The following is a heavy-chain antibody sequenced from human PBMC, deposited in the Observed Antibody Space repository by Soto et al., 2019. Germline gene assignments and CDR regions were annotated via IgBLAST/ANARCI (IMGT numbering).Heavy chain of an antibody. CDR3: ASSPAAGVYHYYGMDV. J-gene: IGHJ6*02. CDR2: INAGNGNT. V-gene: IGHV1-3*01. D-gene: IGHD6-13*01. CDR1: GYTFTSYA. Sequence: GASVKVSCKASGYTFTSYAMHWVRQAPGQRLEWMGWINAGNGNTKYSQKFQGRVTITRDTSASTAYMELSSLRSEDTAVYYCASSPAAGVYHYYGMDVWGQGTTVTVYS.